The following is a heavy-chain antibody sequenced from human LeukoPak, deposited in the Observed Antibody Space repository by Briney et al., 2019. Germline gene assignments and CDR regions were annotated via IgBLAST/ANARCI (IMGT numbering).Heavy chain of an antibody. V-gene: IGHV1-18*01. CDR3: ARVKGTTVAYYYYYGMDV. D-gene: IGHD4-23*01. CDR1: GYTFTSYG. J-gene: IGHJ6*02. CDR2: ISAYNGNT. Sequence: GASVKVSCKASGYTFTSYGISWVRQAPGQGLEWMGWISAYNGNTNYAQKLQGRVTMTTDTSTSTAYMELRSLRSDDTAVYYCARVKGTTVAYYYYYGMDVWGQGTTVTVSS.